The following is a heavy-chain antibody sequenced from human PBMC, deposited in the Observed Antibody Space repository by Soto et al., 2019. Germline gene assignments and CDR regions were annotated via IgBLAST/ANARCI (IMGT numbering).Heavy chain of an antibody. CDR1: VFTFSNAW. CDR3: TTDWKRWLKDDAFDI. Sequence: VGSLRLSCASSVFTFSNAWTSCVRHSPGKWLEWVGRIKSKTDGGTTDYAAPVKGRFTISRDDSKNTLYLQMNSLKTEDTAVYYCTTDWKRWLKDDAFDIWGQGTMVTVS. CDR2: IKSKTDGGTT. V-gene: IGHV3-15*01. J-gene: IGHJ3*02. D-gene: IGHD5-12*01.